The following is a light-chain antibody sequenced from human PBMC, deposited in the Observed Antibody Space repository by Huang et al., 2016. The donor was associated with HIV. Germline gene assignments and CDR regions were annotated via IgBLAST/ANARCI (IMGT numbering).Light chain of an antibody. CDR2: GAS. CDR3: QQYDDLPLT. Sequence: DIHMTQSPSSLSASVGDRVTTTCQASQDISDYLNWYQQKPGRAPKLLIVGASNLETGVPSRFSGSGSGTDFSFTISSLQPEDIATYYCQQYDDLPLTFGGGTKVEIK. J-gene: IGKJ4*01. V-gene: IGKV1-33*01. CDR1: QDISDY.